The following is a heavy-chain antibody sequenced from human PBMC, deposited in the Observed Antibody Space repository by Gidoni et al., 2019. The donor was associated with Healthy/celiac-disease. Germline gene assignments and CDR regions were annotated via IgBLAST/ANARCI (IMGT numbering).Heavy chain of an antibody. Sequence: QVPLQQWGAGLLKPAETLSTTCAGYGGSFSGYYWSWIRQPPGTGLEWIGEINHIGSTNYNPSLTSRVTISLDTSKNQFSLKLSSVTAADTAVYSGARLCVLRFLDMSYYYMDVWGKGTTVTVSS. V-gene: IGHV4-34*01. J-gene: IGHJ6*03. CDR1: GGSFSGYY. CDR2: INHIGST. CDR3: ARLCVLRFLDMSYYYMDV. D-gene: IGHD3-3*01.